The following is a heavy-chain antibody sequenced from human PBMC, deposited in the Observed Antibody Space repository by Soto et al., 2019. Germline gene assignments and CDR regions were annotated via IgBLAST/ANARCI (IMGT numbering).Heavy chain of an antibody. J-gene: IGHJ5*02. CDR3: ARGVGSGSYYNQDNWFDP. V-gene: IGHV1-18*01. Sequence: QVQLVQSGGEVKKPGASVKVSCKASGYAFTNYSISWVRQAPGQGLEWMEWINVYNGNTKYAQKVQGRVTMTTDTSTSTAYMELRSLRSDDTAVYYCARGVGSGSYYNQDNWFDPWGQGTLVTVSS. CDR1: GYAFTNYS. CDR2: INVYNGNT. D-gene: IGHD3-10*01.